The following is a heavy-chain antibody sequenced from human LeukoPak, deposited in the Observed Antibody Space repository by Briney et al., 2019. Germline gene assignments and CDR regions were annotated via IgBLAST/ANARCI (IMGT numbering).Heavy chain of an antibody. V-gene: IGHV1-2*02. J-gene: IGHJ6*03. D-gene: IGHD3-3*01. CDR2: INPKSGVT. Sequence: ASVKVSCKASGYTFTDYYLHWVRQAPGQGLEWMGWINPKSGVTDSKMKFQGRVTLTRDTSITTAYMELISLTSDDAAVYYCARGLDDFWSGYHIPVKGYYYMDVWGKGTTVTVSS. CDR3: ARGLDDFWSGYHIPVKGYYYMDV. CDR1: GYTFTDYY.